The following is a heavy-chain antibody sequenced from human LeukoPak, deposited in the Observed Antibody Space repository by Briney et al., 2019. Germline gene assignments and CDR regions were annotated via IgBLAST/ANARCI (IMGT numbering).Heavy chain of an antibody. Sequence: SETLSLTCTVSGGSISSYYWSWIRQPPGKGLEWIGYIYYSGSTNYNPSLKSRVTISVDTSKNQFSLKLSSVTAADTAVYYCARFRTTGTTHRDYYYYYGMDVWGQGTTVTVSS. CDR3: ARFRTTGTTHRDYYYYYGMDV. D-gene: IGHD1-1*01. V-gene: IGHV4-59*08. CDR2: IYYSGST. CDR1: GGSISSYY. J-gene: IGHJ6*02.